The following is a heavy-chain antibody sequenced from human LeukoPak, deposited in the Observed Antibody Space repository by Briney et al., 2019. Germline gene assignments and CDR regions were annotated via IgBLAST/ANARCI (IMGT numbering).Heavy chain of an antibody. J-gene: IGHJ6*04. CDR3: ARGGAARSSWDV. V-gene: IGHV4-59*01. CDR1: GGSISSYY. CDR2: IYYSGST. D-gene: IGHD6-6*01. Sequence: SETLSLTCTVSGGSISSYYWSWIRQPPGKGLEWIGYIYYSGSTNYNPSLKSRVTISVDTSKNQFSLKLSSVTAADTAVYYCARGGAARSSWDVWGKGTTVTVSS.